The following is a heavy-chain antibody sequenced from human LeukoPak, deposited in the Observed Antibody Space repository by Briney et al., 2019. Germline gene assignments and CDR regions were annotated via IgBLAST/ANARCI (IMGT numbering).Heavy chain of an antibody. V-gene: IGHV4-34*01. CDR3: ARGPLYDSSGYPGDY. Sequence: SETLSLTCAVYGGSFSGYYWSWIRQPPGKGLEWIGEINHSGSTNYNPSLKSRVTISVDTSKNQFSLKLSSVTAADTAVYYCARGPLYDSSGYPGDYWGQGTLVTVSS. D-gene: IGHD3-22*01. CDR2: INHSGST. CDR1: GGSFSGYY. J-gene: IGHJ4*02.